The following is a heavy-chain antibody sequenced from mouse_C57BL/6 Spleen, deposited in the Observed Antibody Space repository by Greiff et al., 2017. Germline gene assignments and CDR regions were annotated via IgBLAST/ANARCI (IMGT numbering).Heavy chain of an antibody. CDR2: IDPADGET. D-gene: IGHD1-1*01. CDR1: GFNIKDYY. Sequence: EVQLQQSGAELVKPGASVKLSCTASGFNIKDYYMHWVKQRTKQGLEWIGRIDPADGETKYAPKFQGKATITADRSSNTAYLQLSSLTSEDTAVYYGAYYGSNWYIDVWGTGTTVTVSS. V-gene: IGHV14-2*01. J-gene: IGHJ1*03. CDR3: AYYGSNWYIDV.